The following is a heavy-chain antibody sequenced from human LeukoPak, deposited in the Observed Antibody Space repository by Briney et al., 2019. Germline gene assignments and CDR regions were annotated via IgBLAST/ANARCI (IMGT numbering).Heavy chain of an antibody. V-gene: IGHV1-2*02. CDR3: ARDLNLYGDYTLLNY. J-gene: IGHJ4*02. CDR2: IHPNSGGT. Sequence: ASVTVSCKASGYTFTGYYMHWVRQAPGQGLEWMGWIHPNSGGTNYAPKFQGRVTVTRDTSISTTYMELSRLRSDDTAVYFCARDLNLYGDYTLLNYWGQGTLVTVSS. D-gene: IGHD4-17*01. CDR1: GYTFTGYY.